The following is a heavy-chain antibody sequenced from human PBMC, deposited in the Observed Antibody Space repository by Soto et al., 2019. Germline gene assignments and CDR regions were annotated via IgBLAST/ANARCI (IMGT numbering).Heavy chain of an antibody. V-gene: IGHV1-18*01. Sequence: QVQLVQSGAEVKKPGASVKVSCKASGYTFTNFGISWVRQAPGQGLEWMGWISAYNGNTNYAQKFQGRVTMTTDTSTSTAYMGVRSLRFDAPAVYYGARGGTPIDYWGQGTLVTVSS. CDR1: GYTFTNFG. J-gene: IGHJ4*02. CDR2: ISAYNGNT. CDR3: ARGGTPIDY. D-gene: IGHD3-16*01.